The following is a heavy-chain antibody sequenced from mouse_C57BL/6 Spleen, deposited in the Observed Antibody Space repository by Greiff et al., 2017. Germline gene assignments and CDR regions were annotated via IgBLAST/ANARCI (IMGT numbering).Heavy chain of an antibody. J-gene: IGHJ1*03. CDR3: SGTRTIGSSCYVDWYFDV. D-gene: IGHD1-1*01. Sequence: VQGVESGPELVKPGASVKLSCKASGYTFTSYDINWVKQRPGQGLEWIGWISPSDGSTKYNEKFKGKATLTVDTSSNTVYMELHSLTSEDSVIYVCSGTRTIGSSCYVDWYFDVWGTGTTVTVSS. CDR2: ISPSDGST. V-gene: IGHV1-85*01. CDR1: GYTFTSYD.